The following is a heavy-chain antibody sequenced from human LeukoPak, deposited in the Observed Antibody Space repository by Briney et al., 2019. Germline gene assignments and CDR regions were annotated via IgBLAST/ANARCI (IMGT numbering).Heavy chain of an antibody. Sequence: GGSLRLSCAPSGFTFSTYSMNWVRQAPGKGLEWVSSISSSSRYIYYADSVRGRFTISRDNAKNSLYLQVNSLRAEDTAVYYCARNIDSDTTMTLGGCVYWGKKPGVTVSS. CDR1: GFTFSTYS. CDR2: ISSSSRYI. V-gene: IGHV3-21*01. J-gene: IGHJ4*02. CDR3: ARNIDSDTTMTLGGCVY. D-gene: IGHD5-18*01.